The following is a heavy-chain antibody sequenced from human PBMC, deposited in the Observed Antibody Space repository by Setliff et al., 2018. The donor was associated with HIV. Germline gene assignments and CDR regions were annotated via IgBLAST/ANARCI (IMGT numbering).Heavy chain of an antibody. CDR3: ARDSPLSHFDY. J-gene: IGHJ4*02. V-gene: IGHV3-30*04. Sequence: PGESLKISCAASGFTFSGYALHWVRQSPGKGLEWVAVMSFEGSNIYYGDSVKSRFTISRDNSKNTLYLQMNSLRAEDTAVYYCARDSPLSHFDYWGQGILVTVSS. CDR2: MSFEGSNI. CDR1: GFTFSGYA.